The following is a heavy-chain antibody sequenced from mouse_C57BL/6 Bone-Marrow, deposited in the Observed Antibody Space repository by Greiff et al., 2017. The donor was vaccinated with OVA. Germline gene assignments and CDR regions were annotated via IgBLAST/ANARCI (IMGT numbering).Heavy chain of an antibody. V-gene: IGHV14-3*01. Sequence: EVKLVESVAELVRPGASVKLSCTASGFNIKNTYMHWVKQRPEQGLEWIGRIDPANDNTIYAPKFQGKATMTADTSSNTAYLQLSSLSSEDTAVYCCARGNFGSSFYAMDYWGQGTSVTVSS. CDR1: GFNIKNTY. CDR3: ARGNFGSSFYAMDY. D-gene: IGHD1-1*01. J-gene: IGHJ4*01. CDR2: IDPANDNT.